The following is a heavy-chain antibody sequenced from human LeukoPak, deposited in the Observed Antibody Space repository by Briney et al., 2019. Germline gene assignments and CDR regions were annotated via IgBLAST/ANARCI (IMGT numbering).Heavy chain of an antibody. Sequence: SETLSLTCAVYGGSFSGYYWSWIRQPPGKGLEWIGEINHSGSTNYNPSLKSRVTISVDTSKNQFSLKLSSVTAADTAVYYCARDTVGATPPNYYMDVWGKGTTVTVSS. J-gene: IGHJ6*03. CDR1: GGSFSGYY. V-gene: IGHV4-34*01. D-gene: IGHD1-26*01. CDR3: ARDTVGATPPNYYMDV. CDR2: INHSGST.